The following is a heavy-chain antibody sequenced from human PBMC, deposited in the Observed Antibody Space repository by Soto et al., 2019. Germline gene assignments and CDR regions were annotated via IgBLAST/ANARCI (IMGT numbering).Heavy chain of an antibody. CDR2: IYYSGST. CDR1: GGSISSSSYY. D-gene: IGHD6-6*01. Sequence: SETLSLTCTVSGGSISSSSYYWGWIRQPPGKGLEWIGSIYYSGSTYYNPSLKSRVTISVDTSKNQFSLKLSSVTAADTAVYYCARHKSIAAPPFDYWGQGTLVTSPQ. J-gene: IGHJ4*02. V-gene: IGHV4-39*01. CDR3: ARHKSIAAPPFDY.